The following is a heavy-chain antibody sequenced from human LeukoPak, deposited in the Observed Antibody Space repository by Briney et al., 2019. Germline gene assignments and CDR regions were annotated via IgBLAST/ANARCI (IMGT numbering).Heavy chain of an antibody. J-gene: IGHJ4*02. V-gene: IGHV3-11*04. Sequence: SGGSLRLSCAASGFTFSDYYMSWIRQAPGKGLEWVSYISSSGSTIYYADSVKGRFTISRDNAKNSLYLQMNSLRAEDTAVYYCARDQRRRYSYGSEADYWGQGTLVTVSS. CDR1: GFTFSDYY. CDR3: ARDQRRRYSYGSEADY. CDR2: ISSSGSTI. D-gene: IGHD5-18*01.